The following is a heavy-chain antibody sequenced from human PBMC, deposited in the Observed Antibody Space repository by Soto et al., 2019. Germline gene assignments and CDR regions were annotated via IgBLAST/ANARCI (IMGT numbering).Heavy chain of an antibody. V-gene: IGHV4-30-4*01. CDR2: IYDSGST. Sequence: QLQLRESGPGLVKPSETLSLTCTVSGGSISGGVGGLYYWSWIRQPPGKGLEWIGYIYDSGSTYYNTSLKSRVTISVDTAKNQCSLRLSSVTAADTAVYYCAREVIPLTTDWYVDLWGRGTLVTVSS. CDR3: AREVIPLTTDWYVDL. D-gene: IGHD4-17*01. J-gene: IGHJ2*01. CDR1: GGSISGGVGGLYY.